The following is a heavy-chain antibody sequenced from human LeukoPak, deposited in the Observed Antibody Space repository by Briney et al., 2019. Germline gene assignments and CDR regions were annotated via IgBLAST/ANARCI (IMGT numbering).Heavy chain of an antibody. CDR2: IKQDGSEK. D-gene: IGHD2-2*01. J-gene: IGHJ5*02. Sequence: PGGSLRLSCAASGFTFSSYWMSWVRQAPGKGLGWVANIKQDGSEKYYVDSVKGRFTISRDNAKNSLYQQMNSLRAEDTAVYYCARDDCSSISCYHNWFDPWGQGTLVTVSS. V-gene: IGHV3-7*01. CDR3: ARDDCSSISCYHNWFDP. CDR1: GFTFSSYW.